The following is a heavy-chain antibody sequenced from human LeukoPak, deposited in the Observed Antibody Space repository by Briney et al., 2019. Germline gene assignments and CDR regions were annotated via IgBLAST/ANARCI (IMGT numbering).Heavy chain of an antibody. V-gene: IGHV3-7*01. CDR3: ARDIPSYGAWGYYYYMDV. CDR2: INQDGTEK. CDR1: GFTFSSYE. J-gene: IGHJ6*03. Sequence: GGSLRLSCAASGFTFSSYEMNWVRQAPGKGLEWVANINQDGTEKYYVDSVKGRFTISRDNAKNTLYLQMNSLRAEDTAVYYCARDIPSYGAWGYYYYMDVWGKGTTVTVSS. D-gene: IGHD2-21*01.